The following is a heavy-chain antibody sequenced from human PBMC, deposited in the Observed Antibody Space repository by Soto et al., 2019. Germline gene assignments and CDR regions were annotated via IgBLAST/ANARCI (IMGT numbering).Heavy chain of an antibody. CDR3: ARSSPYSSSFHYFDY. Sequence: ASETLSLTCAVYGGSFSGYYWSWIRQPPGKGLEWIGEINHSGSTNYNPSLKSRVTISVDTSKNQFSLKLSSVTAADTAVYYCARSSPYSSSFHYFDYWGQGTLVTVSS. CDR2: INHSGST. J-gene: IGHJ4*02. V-gene: IGHV4-34*01. D-gene: IGHD6-6*01. CDR1: GGSFSGYY.